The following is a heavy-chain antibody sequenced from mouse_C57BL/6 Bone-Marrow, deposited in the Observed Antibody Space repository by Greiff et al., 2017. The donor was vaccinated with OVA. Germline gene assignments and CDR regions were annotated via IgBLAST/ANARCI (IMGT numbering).Heavy chain of an antibody. CDR2: INYDGSST. Sequence: EVNVVESEGGLVQPGSSMKLSCTASGFTFSDYYMAWVRQVPEKGLEWVANINYDGSSTYYLDSLKSRFIISRDNAKNILYLQMSSLKSEDTATYYCARDRLLMDYWGQGTTLTVSS. D-gene: IGHD1-2*01. J-gene: IGHJ2*01. CDR3: ARDRLLMDY. CDR1: GFTFSDYY. V-gene: IGHV5-16*01.